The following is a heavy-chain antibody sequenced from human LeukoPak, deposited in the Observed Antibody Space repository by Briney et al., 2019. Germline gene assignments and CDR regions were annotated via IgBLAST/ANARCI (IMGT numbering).Heavy chain of an antibody. Sequence: SQTLLLTCAISGDSVSSNSAAWNWIRQSPSRGLEWLGRTYYRSKWYNDYAVSVKSRITINPDTSKNQFSLQLNSVTPEDTAVYYCARAAGTLRYNWFDPWGQGTLVTVSS. CDR1: GDSVSSNSAA. CDR3: ARAAGTLRYNWFDP. J-gene: IGHJ5*02. V-gene: IGHV6-1*01. D-gene: IGHD6-13*01. CDR2: TYYRSKWYN.